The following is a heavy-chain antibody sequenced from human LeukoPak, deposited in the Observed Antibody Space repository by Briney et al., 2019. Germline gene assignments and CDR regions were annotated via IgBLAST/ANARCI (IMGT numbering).Heavy chain of an antibody. CDR1: GFTFNSYN. V-gene: IGHV3-23*01. J-gene: IGHJ3*02. D-gene: IGHD6-19*01. CDR3: AKDISGWYGSFAFDI. CDR2: ISGSGGST. Sequence: GGSLRLSCAASGFTFNSYNMNWVRQAPGKGLEWVSAISGSGGSTYYADSVKGRFTISRDNSKNTLYLQMNSLRAEDTAVYYCAKDISGWYGSFAFDIWGQGTMVTVSS.